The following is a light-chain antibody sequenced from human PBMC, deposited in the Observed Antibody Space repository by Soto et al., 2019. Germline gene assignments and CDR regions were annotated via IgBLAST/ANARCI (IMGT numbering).Light chain of an antibody. V-gene: IGKV3-15*01. J-gene: IGKJ4*01. CDR2: GAF. CDR1: QSVSYN. CDR3: QQYKNRPPLT. Sequence: EIVMTQSPATVSVSPGETATLSCRASQSVSYNLAWYQQKPGQGLRLLIYGAFTRATGIPARFSGSGSGTEFTLTISSLQSEDFAVYYCQQYKNRPPLTFGGGTKVEIK.